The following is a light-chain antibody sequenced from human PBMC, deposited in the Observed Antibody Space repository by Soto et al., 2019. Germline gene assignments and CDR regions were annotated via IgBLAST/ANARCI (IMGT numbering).Light chain of an antibody. J-gene: IGLJ2*01. CDR2: DVS. CDR3: SSYTSISTRVV. CDR1: SSDVGAYNY. V-gene: IGLV2-14*01. Sequence: QSALTQPASVSGSPGQSITISCTGTSSDVGAYNYVSWYQQHPGKVPKLMIYDVSNRPSGVSSRFSGSKSGKTASLTISGLQAEDEADYYCSSYTSISTRVVFGGGTQLTVL.